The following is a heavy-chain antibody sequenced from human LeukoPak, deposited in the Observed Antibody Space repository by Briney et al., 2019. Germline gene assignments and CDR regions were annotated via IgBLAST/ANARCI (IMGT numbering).Heavy chain of an antibody. J-gene: IGHJ4*02. V-gene: IGHV1-69*13. Sequence: SVKVSCKASGGTFISYAISWVRQAPGQGLEWMGGIIPIFGTANYAQKFQGRVTITADESTSTAYMELSSLRSEDTAVYYCATGLGELSPDLPSHHDYWGQGTLVTVSS. D-gene: IGHD3-16*02. CDR2: IIPIFGTA. CDR1: GGTFISYA. CDR3: ATGLGELSPDLPSHHDY.